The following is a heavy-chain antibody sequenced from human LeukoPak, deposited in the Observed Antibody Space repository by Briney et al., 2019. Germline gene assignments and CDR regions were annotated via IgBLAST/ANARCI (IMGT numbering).Heavy chain of an antibody. CDR1: GFTFSSYS. CDR3: ARDWGGQQLYYFDY. CDR2: ISSSSSYI. J-gene: IGHJ4*02. D-gene: IGHD6-13*01. Sequence: GGSLRLSCAASGFTFSSYSMNWVRQAPGNGLEWVSSISSSSSYIYYAESVKGRFTISRDNAKNSLYLQMNSLRAEDTAVYYCARDWGGQQLYYFDYWGQGILVTVSS. V-gene: IGHV3-21*01.